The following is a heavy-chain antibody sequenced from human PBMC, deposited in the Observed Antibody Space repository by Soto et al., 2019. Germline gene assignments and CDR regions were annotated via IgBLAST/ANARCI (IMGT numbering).Heavy chain of an antibody. CDR1: GGTFSSYA. V-gene: IGHV1-69*01. Sequence: QVPLVQSGAEVKKPGSSVKVSCKASGGTFSSYAISWVRQAPGQGLEWMGGIIPIFGTANYAQKFQGRVTITADESTSTAYMELSSLRSEDTAVYYCARGGAARRANYYYYYGMDVWGQGTTVTVSS. J-gene: IGHJ6*02. D-gene: IGHD6-6*01. CDR2: IIPIFGTA. CDR3: ARGGAARRANYYYYYGMDV.